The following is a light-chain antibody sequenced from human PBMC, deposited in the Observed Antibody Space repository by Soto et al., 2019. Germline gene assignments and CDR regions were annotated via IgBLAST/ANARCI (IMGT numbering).Light chain of an antibody. CDR1: DVGGHSS. V-gene: IGLV2-11*01. CDR3: CSYVGGYTFVL. CDR2: DVT. Sequence: QSALTQPRSVSGSPGQSLTISCSGDVGGHSSVSWYQQYPGKAPKLIIYDVTHRPSGVPDRFSGFKFGNTASLTISGLQPEDEADYHCCSYVGGYTFVLFGGGTTLTVL. J-gene: IGLJ2*01.